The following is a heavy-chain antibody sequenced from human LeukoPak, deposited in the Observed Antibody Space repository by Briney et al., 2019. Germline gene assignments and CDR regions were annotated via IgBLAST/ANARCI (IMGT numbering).Heavy chain of an antibody. CDR2: ISGSGGST. Sequence: GGSLRLSCAAPGFSVSNNYMSWVRQAPGKGLEWVSAISGSGGSTYYADSVKGRFTISRDNSKNTLYLQMNSLRAEDTAVYYCAKDQVGGPYYDCWSGYYKGPYYYYGMDVWGQGTTVT. D-gene: IGHD3-3*01. CDR3: AKDQVGGPYYDCWSGYYKGPYYYYGMDV. J-gene: IGHJ6*02. CDR1: GFSVSNNY. V-gene: IGHV3-23*01.